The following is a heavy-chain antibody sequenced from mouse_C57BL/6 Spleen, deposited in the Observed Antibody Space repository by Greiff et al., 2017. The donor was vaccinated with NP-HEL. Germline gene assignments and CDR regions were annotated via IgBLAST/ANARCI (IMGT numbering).Heavy chain of an antibody. V-gene: IGHV1-50*01. CDR2: IDPSDSYT. CDR3: ARRGYYGSNPYYFDY. Sequence: QVQLQQPGAELVKPGASVKLSCKASGYTFTSYWMQWVKQRPGQGLEWIGEIDPSDSYTNYNQKFKGKATLTVDTSSSTAYMQLSSLTSEDSAVYYCARRGYYGSNPYYFDYWGQGTTLTVSS. J-gene: IGHJ2*01. D-gene: IGHD1-1*01. CDR1: GYTFTSYW.